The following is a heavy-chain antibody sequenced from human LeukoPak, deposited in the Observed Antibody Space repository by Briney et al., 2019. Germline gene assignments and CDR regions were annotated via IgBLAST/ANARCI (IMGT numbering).Heavy chain of an antibody. CDR2: IRYDGSNK. CDR1: GFTFSSYG. Sequence: GGSLRLSCAASGFTFSSYGMHWVRQAPGKGLEWVAFIRYDGSNKYYADSVKGRFTISRDNSKNTLCLQMNSLRAEDTAVYYCAKDEDEASLGYWGQGTLVTVSS. J-gene: IGHJ4*02. CDR3: AKDEDEASLGY. V-gene: IGHV3-30*02.